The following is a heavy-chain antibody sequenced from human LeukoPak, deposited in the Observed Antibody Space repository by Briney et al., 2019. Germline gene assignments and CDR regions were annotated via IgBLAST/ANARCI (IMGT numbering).Heavy chain of an antibody. J-gene: IGHJ4*02. V-gene: IGHV3-23*01. CDR2: ISDGGGDT. D-gene: IGHD1-7*01. CDR3: AKPNWNYISDYFDF. Sequence: GGSLRLSCAASGFTFSTYAMSWVRQAPGKGLEWVSLISDGGGDTYYADSVKGRFTISRDNSKNTLYLQMNSLRADDSAVYYCAKPNWNYISDYFDFWGQGTLVTVSS. CDR1: GFTFSTYA.